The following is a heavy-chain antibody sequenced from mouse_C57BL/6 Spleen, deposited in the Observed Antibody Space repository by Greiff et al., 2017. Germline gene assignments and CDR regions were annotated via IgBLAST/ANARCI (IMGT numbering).Heavy chain of an antibody. CDR1: GYAFTNYL. CDR3: ARFGNYGGAMDY. J-gene: IGHJ4*01. D-gene: IGHD2-1*01. CDR2: INPGSGGT. Sequence: QVHVKQSGAELVRPGTSVKVSCKASGYAFTNYLIEWVKQRPGQGLEWIGVINPGSGGTNYNEKFKGKATLTADKSSSTAYMQLSSLTSEDSAVYFCARFGNYGGAMDYWGQGTSVTVSS. V-gene: IGHV1-54*01.